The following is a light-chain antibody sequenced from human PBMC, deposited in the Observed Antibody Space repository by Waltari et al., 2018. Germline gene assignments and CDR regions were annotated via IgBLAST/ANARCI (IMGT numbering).Light chain of an antibody. Sequence: EIVMTQSPATLSVSPGERASLSCRASQSLNSNLAWYQQKPGHSPRLLIYGASTRATGIPARFSGSASGTEFTLTISSLQSEDFAVYYCQQYNDWPRTFGQGTKLEIK. CDR2: GAS. V-gene: IGKV3-15*01. CDR1: QSLNSN. CDR3: QQYNDWPRT. J-gene: IGKJ2*01.